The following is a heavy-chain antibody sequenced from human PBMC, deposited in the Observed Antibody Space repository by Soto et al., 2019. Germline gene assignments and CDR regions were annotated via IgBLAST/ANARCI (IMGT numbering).Heavy chain of an antibody. V-gene: IGHV3-23*01. CDR3: AKDPTSYDSSAQFDS. Sequence: GGSLRLSCAASGFTFSDYYIHWIRRAPGKGLEWISYISGGGGSTYYADSVKGRFTISRDNSNNTLYLQMNSLRAEDTAVYYCAKDPTSYDSSAQFDSWGQGTLVTVSS. CDR2: ISGGGGST. CDR1: GFTFSDYY. D-gene: IGHD3-22*01. J-gene: IGHJ4*02.